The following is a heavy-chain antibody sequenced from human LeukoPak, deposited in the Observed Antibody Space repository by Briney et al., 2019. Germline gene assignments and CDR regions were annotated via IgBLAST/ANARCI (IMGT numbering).Heavy chain of an antibody. Sequence: GASVKVSCKASGYTFTGYYMHWVRQAPGQGLEWMGWINPNSGGTNYAQKFQGWVTMTRDTSISTAYMELSRLRSDDTAVYYCARHLAVAGKGTEFDYWGQGTLVTVSS. CDR2: INPNSGGT. V-gene: IGHV1-2*04. J-gene: IGHJ4*02. CDR1: GYTFTGYY. D-gene: IGHD6-19*01. CDR3: ARHLAVAGKGTEFDY.